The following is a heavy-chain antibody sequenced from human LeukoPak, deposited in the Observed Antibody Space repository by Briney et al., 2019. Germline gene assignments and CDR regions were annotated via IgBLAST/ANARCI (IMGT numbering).Heavy chain of an antibody. CDR1: GDSVSSNSAA. Sequence: SQTLSLTCAISGDSVSSNSAAWNWIRQSPSRGLEWLGRTYYRSKWYNDYAVSVKSRITINPDTSKNQFSLQLNSVTPEDTAVYYCARGIAVAGTVRYYYYGMDVWGQGTTVTVSS. CDR3: ARGIAVAGTVRYYYYGMDV. V-gene: IGHV6-1*01. D-gene: IGHD6-19*01. CDR2: TYYRSKWYN. J-gene: IGHJ6*02.